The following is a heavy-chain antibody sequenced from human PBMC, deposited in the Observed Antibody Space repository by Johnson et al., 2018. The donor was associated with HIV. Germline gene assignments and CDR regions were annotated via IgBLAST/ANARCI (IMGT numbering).Heavy chain of an antibody. D-gene: IGHD5-12*01. CDR1: GFTFSDAW. V-gene: IGHV3-15*01. J-gene: IGHJ3*02. CDR3: STGWIGDAFDI. Sequence: EVQLVESGGGLVKPGGSLRLSCAASGFTFSDAWMTWVRQAPGKGLEWVGRIKSRTDGGTIDYAASVNGRFTISRDDSKNTLYLQMNSLKTEDTAVYYCSTGWIGDAFDIWGQGTLVTVSS. CDR2: IKSRTDGGTI.